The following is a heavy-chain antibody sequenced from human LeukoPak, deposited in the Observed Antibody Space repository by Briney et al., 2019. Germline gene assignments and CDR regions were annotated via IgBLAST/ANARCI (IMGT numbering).Heavy chain of an antibody. D-gene: IGHD2-2*02. J-gene: IGHJ4*02. Sequence: GGSLRLSCAASGFTFSSYEMNWVRQAPGKGLEWVSYISSSGSTIYYADSVKGRFTISRDNAKNSLYLQMNSLRAEDTAVYYCAREGNYCSSTSCYIDYWGQGTLVTVSS. CDR1: GFTFSSYE. CDR3: AREGNYCSSTSCYIDY. CDR2: ISSSGSTI. V-gene: IGHV3-48*03.